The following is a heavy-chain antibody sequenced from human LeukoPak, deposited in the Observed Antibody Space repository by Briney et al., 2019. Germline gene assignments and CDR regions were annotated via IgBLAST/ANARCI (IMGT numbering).Heavy chain of an antibody. CDR1: GYTFTNYD. Sequence: ASVEVSCKASGYTFTNYDINWVRQATGQGLEWMGWMNPNSGNTGYAQKFQGRVTMTRNTSIGTAYMELSSLRSEDTAVYYCARGLYCSNGVCYIYNWFDPWGQGTLVIVSS. CDR3: ARGLYCSNGVCYIYNWFDP. D-gene: IGHD2-8*01. V-gene: IGHV1-8*01. J-gene: IGHJ5*02. CDR2: MNPNSGNT.